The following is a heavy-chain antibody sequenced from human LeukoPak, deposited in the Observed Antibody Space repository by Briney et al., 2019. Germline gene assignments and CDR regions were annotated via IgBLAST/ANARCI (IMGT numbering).Heavy chain of an antibody. CDR2: IWFDGSNT. D-gene: IGHD2-2*01. CDR1: GFTFSGYA. CDR3: ARAGIGNALDP. J-gene: IGHJ5*02. Sequence: GTSLRLSCTPSGFTFSGYAMHWVRQAPGKGLGWVAVIWFDGSNTYYADSVKGRFTISRDNSKNTVYLQMNSLRIEDTAVYYCARAGIGNALDPWGQGTQVTVSS. V-gene: IGHV3-33*01.